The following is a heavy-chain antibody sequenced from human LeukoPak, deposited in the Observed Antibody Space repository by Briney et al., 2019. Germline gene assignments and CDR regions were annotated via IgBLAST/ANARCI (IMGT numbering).Heavy chain of an antibody. V-gene: IGHV3-23*01. D-gene: IGHD1-26*01. CDR1: GFTFSGYA. CDR2: ISDSDDTT. J-gene: IGHJ5*02. CDR3: SRDRSGSYH. Sequence: GGSLRLSCAASGFTFSGYALTWVRQAPGKGLEWVSTISDSDDTTFYAESVKGRFTISRDNSKNTLYLQMNSLRAEDTATYHCSRDRSGSYHWGQGILVAVSS.